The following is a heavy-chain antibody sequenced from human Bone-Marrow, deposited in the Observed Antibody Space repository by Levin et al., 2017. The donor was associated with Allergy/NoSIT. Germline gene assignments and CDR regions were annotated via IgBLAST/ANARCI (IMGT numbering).Heavy chain of an antibody. J-gene: IGHJ1*01. CDR3: ARGGAAAGLEYFQH. Sequence: PSETLSLTCTVSGGSVSSGSYYWSWIRQPPGKGLEWIGYIYYSGSTNYNPSLKSRVTISVDTSKNQFSLKLSSVTAADTAVYYCARGGAAAGLEYFQHWGQGTLVTVSS. V-gene: IGHV4-61*01. CDR1: GGSVSSGSYY. CDR2: IYYSGST. D-gene: IGHD6-13*01.